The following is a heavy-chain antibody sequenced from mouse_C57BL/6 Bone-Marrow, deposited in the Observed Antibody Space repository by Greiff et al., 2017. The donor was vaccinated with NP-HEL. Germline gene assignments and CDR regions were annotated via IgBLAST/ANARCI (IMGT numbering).Heavy chain of an antibody. V-gene: IGHV1-19*01. CDR1: GYTFTDYY. CDR3: YYDYFDY. CDR2: INPYNGGT. D-gene: IGHD2-4*01. Sequence: VQPQQSGPVLVKPGASVKMSCKASGYTFTDYYMNWVKRSHGKSLEWIGVINPYNGGTSYNQKFKGKATLTVDKSSSTAYMELNSLTSEDSAVYYCYYDYFDYWGQGTTLTVSS. J-gene: IGHJ2*01.